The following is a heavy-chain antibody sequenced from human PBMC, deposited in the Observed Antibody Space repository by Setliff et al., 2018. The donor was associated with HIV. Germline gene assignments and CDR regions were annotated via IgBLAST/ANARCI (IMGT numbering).Heavy chain of an antibody. J-gene: IGHJ4*02. CDR3: ARGSCSGCYLSDY. CDR2: INAGDDNT. CDR1: GYTFSTNA. V-gene: IGHV1-3*01. D-gene: IGHD6-19*01. Sequence: GASVKVSCKAFGYTFSTNAIHWARQAPGQRLEWMGYINAGDDNTRYSEKFQGRVTITRDTSENTAYMELSSPRSEDTAVYYCARGSCSGCYLSDYWGLGTLVTVSS.